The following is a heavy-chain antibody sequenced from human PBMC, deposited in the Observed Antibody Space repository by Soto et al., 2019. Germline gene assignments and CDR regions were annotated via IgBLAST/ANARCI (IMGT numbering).Heavy chain of an antibody. CDR2: ISGSGGST. CDR1: GFTFSSYA. J-gene: IGHJ4*02. CDR3: AKAQYDFWSGNNYYLDN. V-gene: IGHV3-23*01. D-gene: IGHD3-3*01. Sequence: GGSLRLSCAPSGFTFSSYAMSWVRQAPERGLEWVSAISGSGGSTYYADSVKGRFTISRDNSKNTQYLQMNSLRAEDTAVYYCAKAQYDFWSGNNYYLDNWGQGTLVTVAS.